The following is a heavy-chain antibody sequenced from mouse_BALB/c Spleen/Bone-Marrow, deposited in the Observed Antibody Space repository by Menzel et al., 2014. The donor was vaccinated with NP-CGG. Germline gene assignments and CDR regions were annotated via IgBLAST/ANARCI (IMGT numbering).Heavy chain of an antibody. V-gene: IGHV5-12-2*01. CDR3: TRHGEVRRFYYALDY. Sequence: EVQVVESGGGLVQPGGSLKLSCTASGFTFSSYSMSWVRQTPEKRLEWVAYISNGGGSTYYPDAVKGRFTISRDNAKNSLYLQMSSLKSVDTAMYYCTRHGEVRRFYYALDYWGQGTSVTVSS. CDR1: GFTFSSYS. D-gene: IGHD2-14*01. CDR2: ISNGGGST. J-gene: IGHJ4*01.